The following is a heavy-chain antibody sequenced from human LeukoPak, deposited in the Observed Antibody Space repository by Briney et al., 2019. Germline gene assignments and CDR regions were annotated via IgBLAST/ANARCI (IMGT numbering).Heavy chain of an antibody. Sequence: GASLQISCKGSGYSFSTYWIGWVRQMPGKGLEWVGIIYPGDSDTIYSPSFQGQVTISADKSISTAYLQWSRLKASDTAIYYCARHDHYCSGGTCSSGWFDPWGQGTLVTVCS. CDR3: ARHDHYCSGGTCSSGWFDP. D-gene: IGHD2-15*01. J-gene: IGHJ5*02. CDR1: GYSFSTYW. V-gene: IGHV5-51*01. CDR2: IYPGDSDT.